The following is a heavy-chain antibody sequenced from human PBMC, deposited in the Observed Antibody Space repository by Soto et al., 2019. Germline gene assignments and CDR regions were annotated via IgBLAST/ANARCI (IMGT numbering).Heavy chain of an antibody. CDR3: TKEELGRDH. CDR1: GFTVSSNY. V-gene: IGHV3-53*01. CDR2: IYANDNR. Sequence: EVQLVESGGGPIQPGGSLRLSCAASGFTVSSNYMSWVRQAPGKGLEWVSIIYANDNRYYADSVKGRFTISRDNSKNKLYLQMNSLRAEDTAMYYCTKEELGRDHWGQGTLVTVSS. D-gene: IGHD1-7*01. J-gene: IGHJ5*02.